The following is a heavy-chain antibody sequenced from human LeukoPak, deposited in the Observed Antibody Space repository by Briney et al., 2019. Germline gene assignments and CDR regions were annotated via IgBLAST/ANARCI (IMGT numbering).Heavy chain of an antibody. CDR1: GGSISGHY. V-gene: IGHV4-59*11. CDR3: ASQQGTRRNFDY. Sequence: PSETLSLTCTVSGGSISGHYWSWIRQPPGRGLEWTGYTYYSGTTNYKPSLKSRLTISVDTSKNQFSLKLSSVTAADTAVYYCASQQGTRRNFDYWGQGTLVTVSS. D-gene: IGHD6-13*01. J-gene: IGHJ4*02. CDR2: TYYSGTT.